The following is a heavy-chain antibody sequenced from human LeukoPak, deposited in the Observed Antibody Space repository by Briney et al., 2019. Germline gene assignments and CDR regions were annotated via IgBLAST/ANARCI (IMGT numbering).Heavy chain of an antibody. CDR1: GYTFTSYG. CDR3: ARDEMATTYYYYYGMDV. D-gene: IGHD5-24*01. V-gene: IGHV1-18*01. J-gene: IGHJ6*02. Sequence: ASVTVSCKASGYTFTSYGISWVRQAPGQGLEWMGWISAYNGNTNYAQKLQGRVTMTTDTSTSTAYMELRSLRSDDTAVYYCARDEMATTYYYYYGMDVWGQGTTVTVSS. CDR2: ISAYNGNT.